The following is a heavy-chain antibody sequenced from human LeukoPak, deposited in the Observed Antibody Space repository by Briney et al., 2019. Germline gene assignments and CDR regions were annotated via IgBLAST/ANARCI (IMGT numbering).Heavy chain of an antibody. V-gene: IGHV3-30*04. Sequence: GGSLRLSCAASGFTFSSYAMHWVRQAPGKGLEWVAVISYDGSNKYYPDSVKRRFTISRDNSKNTLYLQMTSLRAEDTAVYYCARDRLWFGELLDYWGQGTLVTVSS. J-gene: IGHJ4*02. CDR3: ARDRLWFGELLDY. CDR2: ISYDGSNK. CDR1: GFTFSSYA. D-gene: IGHD3-10*01.